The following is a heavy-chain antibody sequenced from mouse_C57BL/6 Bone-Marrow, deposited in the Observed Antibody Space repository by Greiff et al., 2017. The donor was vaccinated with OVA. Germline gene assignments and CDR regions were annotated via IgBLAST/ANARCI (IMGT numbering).Heavy chain of an antibody. D-gene: IGHD1-1*01. J-gene: IGHJ1*03. CDR1: GYAFSSSW. V-gene: IGHV1-64*01. CDR3: ARNYYGSSYGWYFDV. CDR2: IHPNSGST. Sequence: VQRVESGPELVKPGASVKISCKASGYAFSSSWMNWVKQRPGQGLEWIGMIHPNSGSTNYNEKFKSKATLTVDKSSSTAYMQLSSLTSEDSAVYYCARNYYGSSYGWYFDVWGTGTTVTVSS.